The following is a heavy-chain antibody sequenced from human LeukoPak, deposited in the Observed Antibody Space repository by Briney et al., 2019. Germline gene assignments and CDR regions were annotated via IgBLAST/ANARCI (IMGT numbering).Heavy chain of an antibody. CDR2: INHSGST. J-gene: IGHJ3*02. V-gene: IGHV4-34*01. D-gene: IGHD6-19*01. CDR3: ARVGIAVADLDAFDI. Sequence: SETLSLTCAVYGGSFSGYYWSWIRQPPGKGPEWIGEINHSGSTNYNPSLKSRVTISVDTSKNQFSLKLSSVTAADTAVYYCARVGIAVADLDAFDIWGQGTMVTVSS. CDR1: GGSFSGYY.